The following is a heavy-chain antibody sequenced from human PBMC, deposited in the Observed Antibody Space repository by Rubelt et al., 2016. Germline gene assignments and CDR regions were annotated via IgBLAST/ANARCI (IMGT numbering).Heavy chain of an antibody. V-gene: IGHV2-5*01. CDR1: GFSLRTSGVG. D-gene: IGHD1-26*01. Sequence: QITLTESGPTLVKPTQTLTLTCTFSGFSLRTSGVGVGWILQPPGKALEVLVLIYCNDDTRYSPSLKCRLPILKNNSTNQVVLRMTNMDPTDTATYYCAHGEWELFVGWWFDPWGQGTLVTVPP. CDR3: AHGEWELFVGWWFDP. J-gene: IGHJ5*02. CDR2: IYCNDDT.